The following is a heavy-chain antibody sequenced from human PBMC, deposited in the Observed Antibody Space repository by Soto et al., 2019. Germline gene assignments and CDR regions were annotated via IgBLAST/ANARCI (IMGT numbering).Heavy chain of an antibody. CDR3: ARESGYCSSTSCLYYFHD. CDR1: GGSISSGGYY. D-gene: IGHD2-2*03. J-gene: IGHJ4*02. CDR2: IYYSGST. Sequence: SETLSLTCTVSGGSISSGGYYWSWIRQHPGKGLEWIGYIYYSGSTYYNPSLMSRVTVTVDTSKNQFSLKLSSVTAADTAVYYCARESGYCSSTSCLYYFHDWGQGTLVTVS. V-gene: IGHV4-31*03.